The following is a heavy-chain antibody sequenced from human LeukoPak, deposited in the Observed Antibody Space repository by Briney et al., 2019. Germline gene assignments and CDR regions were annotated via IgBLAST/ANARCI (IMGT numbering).Heavy chain of an antibody. V-gene: IGHV3-23*01. J-gene: IGHJ4*02. CDR1: GFTFKSYA. CDR3: AKGYFGSGSYYNPYFDY. CDR2: ITNGGTA. Sequence: GSLLLSCVASGFTFKSYAMNWVRQAPGKGLEWVSGITNGGTAHYGDSVKGRFTISRDNSKSSLYLQMNTLSAEDTAVYYCAKGYFGSGSYYNPYFDYWGQGTLVTVSS. D-gene: IGHD3-10*01.